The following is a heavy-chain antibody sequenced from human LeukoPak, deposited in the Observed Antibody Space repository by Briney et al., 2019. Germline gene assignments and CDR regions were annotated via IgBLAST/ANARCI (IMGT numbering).Heavy chain of an antibody. Sequence: SETLSLTCTVSGGSISSGGYYWSWIRQHPGKGLEWIGYIYYSGSTYYNPSLKSRVTISVDTSKNQFSLKLSSVTAADTAVYYCAREGDYYDSSGLQERAFDIWGQGTMVTVSS. J-gene: IGHJ3*02. CDR1: GGSISSGGYY. V-gene: IGHV4-31*03. D-gene: IGHD3-22*01. CDR3: AREGDYYDSSGLQERAFDI. CDR2: IYYSGST.